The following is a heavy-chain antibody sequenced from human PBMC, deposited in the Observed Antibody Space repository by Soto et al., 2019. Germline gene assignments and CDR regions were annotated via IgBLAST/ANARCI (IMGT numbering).Heavy chain of an antibody. CDR2: INHSGST. J-gene: IGHJ4*02. CDR1: GGSFSGYY. D-gene: IGHD2-8*01. V-gene: IGHV4-34*01. Sequence: PSETLSLTCAVYGGSFSGYYWSWIRQPPGKGLEWIGEINHSGSTNYNPSLKSRVTISVDTSKNQFSLKLSSVTAADTAVYYCARGGLGDIVLMVYVPIAPFFDYWGQGTLVTVSS. CDR3: ARGGLGDIVLMVYVPIAPFFDY.